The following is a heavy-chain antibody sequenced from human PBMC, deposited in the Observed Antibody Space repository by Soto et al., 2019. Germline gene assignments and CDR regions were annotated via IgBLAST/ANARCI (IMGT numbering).Heavy chain of an antibody. CDR2: LSDSVGTT. J-gene: IGHJ4*02. CDR3: AKHLIGGRLPSPFDL. Sequence: LRLSCAVSGFSFGTYTVNWVRQAPGMGLEWVSGLSDSVGTTHYAYSVKGRFTISRDKSKNTLYLQMNNLRAEDTAVYYCAKHLIGGRLPSPFDLCGTGPQVTLS. D-gene: IGHD3-22*01. CDR1: GFSFGTYT. V-gene: IGHV3-23*01.